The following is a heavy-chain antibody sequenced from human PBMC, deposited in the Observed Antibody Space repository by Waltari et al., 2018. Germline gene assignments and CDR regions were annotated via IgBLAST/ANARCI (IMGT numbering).Heavy chain of an antibody. CDR1: GYTFTGYY. CDR2: INPNSGGT. J-gene: IGHJ4*02. D-gene: IGHD4-17*01. CDR3: ARAPGSTTSLDY. Sequence: QVQLVQSGAEVKKPGASGKFSCKASGYTFTGYYMPWVRQAPGQGLEWMGWINPNSGGTTYAQKFQGWVTMTRDTSISTAYMELSRLRSDDTAVYYCARAPGSTTSLDYWGQGTLVTVSS. V-gene: IGHV1-2*04.